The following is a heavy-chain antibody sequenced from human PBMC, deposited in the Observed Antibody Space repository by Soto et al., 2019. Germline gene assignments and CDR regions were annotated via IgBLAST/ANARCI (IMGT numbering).Heavy chain of an antibody. D-gene: IGHD3-10*01. CDR3: AKVIGPEHFYYFDY. V-gene: IGHV3-30*18. Sequence: GGSLRLSCAASGFTFSSYGMHWVRQAPGKGLEWVAVISYDGSNKYYADSVKGRFTISRDNSKNTLYLQMNSLRAEDTAVYYCAKVIGPEHFYYFDYWGQGTLVTVSS. CDR2: ISYDGSNK. J-gene: IGHJ4*02. CDR1: GFTFSSYG.